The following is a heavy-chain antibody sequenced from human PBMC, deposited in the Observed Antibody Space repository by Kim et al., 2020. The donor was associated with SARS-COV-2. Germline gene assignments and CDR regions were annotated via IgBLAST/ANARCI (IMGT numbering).Heavy chain of an antibody. CDR2: IYYSGST. D-gene: IGHD2-15*01. CDR3: ARISRVALLDY. CDR1: GGSISSYY. Sequence: SETLSLTCTVSGGSISSYYWSWIRQPPGKGLEWIGYIYYSGSTNYNPSLKSRVTISVDTSKNQFSLKLSSVTAADTAVYYCARISRVALLDYWGQGTLVTVSS. J-gene: IGHJ4*02. V-gene: IGHV4-59*01.